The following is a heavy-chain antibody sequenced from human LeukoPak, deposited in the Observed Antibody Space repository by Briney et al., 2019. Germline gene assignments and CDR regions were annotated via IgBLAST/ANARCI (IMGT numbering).Heavy chain of an antibody. Sequence: GASVKVSCKASGYTFTSYGISWVRQAPGQGLEWMGWISAYNGNTNYARKLQGRVTMTTDTSTSTAYMELRSLRSDDTAVYYCAREGLEYCSSTSCQASYYYYGMDVWGQGTTVTVSS. D-gene: IGHD2-2*01. J-gene: IGHJ6*02. CDR3: AREGLEYCSSTSCQASYYYYGMDV. V-gene: IGHV1-18*01. CDR2: ISAYNGNT. CDR1: GYTFTSYG.